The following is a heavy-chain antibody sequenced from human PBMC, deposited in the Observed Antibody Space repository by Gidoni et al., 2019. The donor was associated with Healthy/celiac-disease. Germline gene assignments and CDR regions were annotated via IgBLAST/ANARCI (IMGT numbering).Heavy chain of an antibody. Sequence: QVQLVQSGAEVKKPGSSVKVSCKASGGTFSSYAISWVRQAPGQGLEWMGRIIPILGIANDAQKFQGRVTITADKSTSTAYMELSSLRSEDTAVYYCARAGGDYGSFDYWGQGTLVTVSS. CDR2: IIPILGIA. CDR3: ARAGGDYGSFDY. J-gene: IGHJ4*02. CDR1: GGTFSSYA. V-gene: IGHV1-69*09. D-gene: IGHD4-17*01.